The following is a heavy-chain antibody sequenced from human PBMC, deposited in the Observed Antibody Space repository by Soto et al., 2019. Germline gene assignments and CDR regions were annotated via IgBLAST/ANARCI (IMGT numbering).Heavy chain of an antibody. V-gene: IGHV5-51*01. J-gene: IGHJ4*02. CDR1: GYSFTSYR. Sequence: PGESLKISCKGSGYSFTSYRIGWVRQMPGKGLEWMGIIYPGDSDTRYSPSFQGQVTISADKSISTAYLQWSRLKASDSAMFYCARRDIAGNSVDFWGQGTLVTVSS. CDR2: IYPGDSDT. CDR3: ARRDIAGNSVDF. D-gene: IGHD6-13*01.